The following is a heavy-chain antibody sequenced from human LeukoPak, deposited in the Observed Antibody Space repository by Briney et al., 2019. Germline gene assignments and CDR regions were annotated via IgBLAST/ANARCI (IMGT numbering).Heavy chain of an antibody. Sequence: GGSLRLSCAVSGFTFSRYCMHWVRQAPGKGLMWVSRINTDGRNTNYADSVKGRFTISRDNAKNTLYLQMNSLRAEDAAVYYGTRDHSSGFDYWGQGTLVTVSS. CDR3: TRDHSSGFDY. CDR2: INTDGRNT. V-gene: IGHV3-74*01. J-gene: IGHJ4*02. D-gene: IGHD3-10*01. CDR1: GFTFSRYC.